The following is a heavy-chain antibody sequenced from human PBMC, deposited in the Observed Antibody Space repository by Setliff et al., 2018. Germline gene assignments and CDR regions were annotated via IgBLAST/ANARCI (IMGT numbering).Heavy chain of an antibody. CDR1: GYTFTSYG. CDR3: ARDPAGTYAFDI. CDR2: ISAYNGNT. Sequence: ASVKVSCKASGYTFTSYGISWVRQAPGQGLEWMGWISAYNGNTNFAQKFQGRVTMTRDTSISTAYMDLSRLRSDDTAVYYCARDPAGTYAFDIWGQGTMVTVSS. J-gene: IGHJ3*02. V-gene: IGHV1-18*01. D-gene: IGHD1-7*01.